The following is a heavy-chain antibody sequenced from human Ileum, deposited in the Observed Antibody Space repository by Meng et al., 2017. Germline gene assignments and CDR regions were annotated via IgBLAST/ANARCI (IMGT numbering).Heavy chain of an antibody. CDR3: ARVRCASVSCYGDSYFDY. V-gene: IGHV4-4*02. CDR1: GGSISISNW. CDR2: IYHTGGT. Sequence: QVQLQESGPGLVKPSGTRPLTCAVSGGSISISNWWTWVRQPPGKGLEWIGGIYHTGGTNYNPSLKRRVTISVDKSKNQFSLEVTSVTAADTAVYYCARVRCASVSCYGDSYFDYWGQGILVTVSS. D-gene: IGHD2-15*01. J-gene: IGHJ4*02.